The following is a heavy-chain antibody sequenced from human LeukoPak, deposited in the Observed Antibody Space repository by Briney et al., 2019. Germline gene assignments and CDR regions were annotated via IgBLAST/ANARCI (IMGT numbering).Heavy chain of an antibody. CDR2: ISGRGDTT. V-gene: IGHV3-23*01. Sequence: GGSLRLSCAVSGFTFSTYAMSWVRQVPGKGLEWVSDISGRGDTTYYADSVKGRFTISRDNSKNTLYLQMNSLRAEDTAVYYCARAVSSGAFSLDYWGQGTLVTVSS. J-gene: IGHJ4*02. D-gene: IGHD6-19*01. CDR3: ARAVSSGAFSLDY. CDR1: GFTFSTYA.